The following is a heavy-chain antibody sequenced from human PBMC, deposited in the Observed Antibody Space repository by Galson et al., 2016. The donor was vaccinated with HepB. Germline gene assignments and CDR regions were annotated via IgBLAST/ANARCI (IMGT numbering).Heavy chain of an antibody. V-gene: IGHV3-49*03. J-gene: IGHJ4*02. CDR3: ARDHLWAFDY. D-gene: IGHD7-27*01. Sequence: SLRLSCAASGFTFSDHAMRWFRQAPGKGLEWVGFISSNAYGGTTEFAASVKDRFTISRDDSKSIAYLQMNSLRAEDTAVYYCARDHLWAFDYWGQGTLVTVSS. CDR2: ISSNAYGGTT. CDR1: GFTFSDHA.